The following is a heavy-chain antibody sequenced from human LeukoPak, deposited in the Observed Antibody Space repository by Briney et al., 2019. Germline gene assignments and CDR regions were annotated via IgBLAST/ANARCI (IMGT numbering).Heavy chain of an antibody. CDR2: ISYDGSNK. Sequence: GGSLRLSCAASGFTFSSYAMHWVRQAPGKGLEWVAVISYDGSNKYYADSVKGRFTISRDNSKNTLYLQMNSLRVEDTAVYYCVNTAMDATWAFDVWGQGTMVTVSS. D-gene: IGHD5-18*01. V-gene: IGHV3-30*04. CDR1: GFTFSSYA. J-gene: IGHJ3*01. CDR3: VNTAMDATWAFDV.